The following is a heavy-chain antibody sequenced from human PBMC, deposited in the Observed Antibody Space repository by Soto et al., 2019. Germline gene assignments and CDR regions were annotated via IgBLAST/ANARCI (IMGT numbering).Heavy chain of an antibody. D-gene: IGHD1-7*01. Sequence: ASVKVSCKASGGTFSSYAISWVRQAPGQGLEWMGGIIPIFGTANYAQKFQGRVTITADESTSTAYMELSSLRSEDTAVYYCARDFNWNSMGGYYYYGMDVWGQGTTVTVSS. J-gene: IGHJ6*02. CDR2: IIPIFGTA. CDR3: ARDFNWNSMGGYYYYGMDV. V-gene: IGHV1-69*13. CDR1: GGTFSSYA.